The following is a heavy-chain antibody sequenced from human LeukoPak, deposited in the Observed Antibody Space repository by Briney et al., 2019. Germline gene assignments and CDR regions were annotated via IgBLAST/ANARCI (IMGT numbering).Heavy chain of an antibody. J-gene: IGHJ5*02. CDR1: GYTLTGYY. D-gene: IGHD6-19*01. CDR3: ARDSAVAGSWFDP. CDR2: INPNSGGT. V-gene: IGHV1-2*02. Sequence: GASVKLSCKASGYTLTGYYMHWVGQARGQGLEWRGWINPNSGGTNYAQKFQGRVTMTRDTSISTAYMELSRLRSDDTAVYYCARDSAVAGSWFDPWGQGTLVTVSS.